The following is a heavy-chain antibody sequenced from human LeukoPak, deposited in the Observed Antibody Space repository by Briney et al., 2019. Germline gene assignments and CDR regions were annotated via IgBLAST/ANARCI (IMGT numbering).Heavy chain of an antibody. CDR1: GFTFSSYG. Sequence: GGSLRLSCAASGFTFSSYGMHWVRQAPGKGLEWVAVISYDGSNKYYADSVKGRFTISRDNSKNTLYLQMNSLRAEDTAVYYCARDSSSWQQVYYYYMDVWGKGTTVTVSS. CDR2: ISYDGSNK. J-gene: IGHJ6*03. D-gene: IGHD6-13*01. V-gene: IGHV3-30*03. CDR3: ARDSSSWQQVYYYYMDV.